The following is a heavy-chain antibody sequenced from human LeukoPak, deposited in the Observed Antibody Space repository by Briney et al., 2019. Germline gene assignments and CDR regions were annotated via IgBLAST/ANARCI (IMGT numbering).Heavy chain of an antibody. CDR3: ARESFLPAAIEYDYYYGMDV. CDR1: GGTFSSYA. CDR2: IIPIFGTA. V-gene: IGHV1-69*13. D-gene: IGHD2-2*01. Sequence: GASVKVSCKASGGTFSSYAISWVRQAPGQGLERMGGIIPIFGTANYAQKFQGRVTITADESTSTAYMELSSLRSEDTAVYYCARESFLPAAIEYDYYYGMDVWGQGTTVTVSS. J-gene: IGHJ6*02.